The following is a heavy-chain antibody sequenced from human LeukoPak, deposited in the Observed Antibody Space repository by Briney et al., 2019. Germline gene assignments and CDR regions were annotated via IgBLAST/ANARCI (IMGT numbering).Heavy chain of an antibody. CDR2: ISYDGGTK. Sequence: PGGSLRLSCAASGFSFSTYGMHWVRQAPGKGLEWVALISYDGGTKYYADSVKGRFTISRDNSKSTLYLQMNSLRAEDTAVYYCAPGYYYFDYWGQGTLVTVSS. CDR3: APGYYYFDY. J-gene: IGHJ4*02. D-gene: IGHD5-18*01. V-gene: IGHV3-30*03. CDR1: GFSFSTYG.